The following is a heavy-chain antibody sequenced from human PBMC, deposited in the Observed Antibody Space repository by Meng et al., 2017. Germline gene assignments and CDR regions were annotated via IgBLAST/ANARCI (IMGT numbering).Heavy chain of an antibody. CDR2: IKSNTDGGTA. CDR1: GVYFSNAW. CDR3: TWDDKAVSDY. Sequence: LMGSGGDLVKRGGSLRFSCAASGVYFSNAWMNWVRQSPGKGLEWVGRIKSNTDGGTAEYAAPVTGRFTISRDDSKSTLYLQMSGLRIDDTGVYYCTWDDKAVSDYWGQGTLVTVSS. J-gene: IGHJ4*02. D-gene: IGHD3-9*01. V-gene: IGHV3-15*01.